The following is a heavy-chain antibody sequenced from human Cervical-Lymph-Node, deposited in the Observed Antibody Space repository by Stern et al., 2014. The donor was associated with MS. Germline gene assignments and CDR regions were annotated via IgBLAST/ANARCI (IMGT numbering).Heavy chain of an antibody. Sequence: QVQLVESGGGVVQPGRSLRLSYTASGFTFRSYGMHRVRQAQGKGLDWVAVRSYDGSNKYYEDFVKGRFTISRDNSKNSLYLQMTSLRTEDTAMYYCAKAVWGYYDSCASDNWGQGTLVTVSS. CDR3: AKAVWGYYDSCASDN. D-gene: IGHD3-22*01. CDR2: RSYDGSNK. CDR1: GFTFRSYG. V-gene: IGHV3-30*18. J-gene: IGHJ4*02.